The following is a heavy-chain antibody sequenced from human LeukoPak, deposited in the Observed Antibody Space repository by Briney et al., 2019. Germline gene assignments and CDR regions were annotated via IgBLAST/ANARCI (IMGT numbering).Heavy chain of an antibody. CDR1: GFTFSNAW. J-gene: IGHJ4*02. D-gene: IGHD4-17*01. CDR3: TTDFGYGDYYFDY. V-gene: IGHV3-15*01. Sequence: GGSLRLSCAASGFTFSNAWMSWVRQAPGKGVEWVGRIKSKTDGGTTDYAAPVKGRFTISRDDSKNTLYLQMNSLETEDTAVYYCTTDFGYGDYYFDYWGQGTLVTVSS. CDR2: IKSKTDGGTT.